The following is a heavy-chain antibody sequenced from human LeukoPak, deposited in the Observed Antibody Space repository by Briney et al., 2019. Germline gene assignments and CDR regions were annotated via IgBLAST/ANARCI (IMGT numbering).Heavy chain of an antibody. J-gene: IGHJ4*02. CDR1: GFTFSSYG. CDR3: AKDLTWMLGRFDS. V-gene: IGHV3-33*06. D-gene: IGHD2-2*03. CDR2: IWFDGDNE. Sequence: PGKSLRLSCAASGFTFSSYGMHWVRQAPGKGLEWVAVIWFDGDNEYYADSVKGRFTISRDNSKNTLYLQMNSLRAEDTAVYYCAKDLTWMLGRFDSWGQGTLVTVSS.